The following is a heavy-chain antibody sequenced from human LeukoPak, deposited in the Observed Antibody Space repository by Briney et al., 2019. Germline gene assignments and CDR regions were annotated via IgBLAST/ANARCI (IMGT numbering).Heavy chain of an antibody. V-gene: IGHV1-2*06. CDR2: INPNSGGT. Sequence: ASVKVSCKASGYTFTGYYMHWVRQAPGRGLEWMGRINPNSGGTNYAQKFQGRVTMTRDTSISTAYMELSRLRSDDTAVYYCARLARHYYDSSGYYSRGAFDIWGQGTMVTVSS. J-gene: IGHJ3*02. CDR3: ARLARHYYDSSGYYSRGAFDI. CDR1: GYTFTGYY. D-gene: IGHD3-22*01.